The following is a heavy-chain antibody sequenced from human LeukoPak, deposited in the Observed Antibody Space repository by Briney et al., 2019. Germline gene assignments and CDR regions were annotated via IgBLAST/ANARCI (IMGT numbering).Heavy chain of an antibody. Sequence: SETLSLTCTVSGXSISSYYGSWIRQPPGKGLEWIGYIYSSGSTNYNPSLESRVTISVDTSKNQFSLKLSSVTAADTAVYYCARRGYSTGWYYFDYWGQGTLVTVSS. CDR3: ARRGYSTGWYYFDY. CDR2: IYSSGST. D-gene: IGHD6-19*01. V-gene: IGHV4-59*08. CDR1: GXSISSYY. J-gene: IGHJ4*02.